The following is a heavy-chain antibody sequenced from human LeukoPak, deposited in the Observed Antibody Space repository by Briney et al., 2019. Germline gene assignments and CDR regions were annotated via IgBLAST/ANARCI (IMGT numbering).Heavy chain of an antibody. Sequence: GGSLRLSCAASGFTFSIYAMSWVRQAPGKGLEWVSAIGDTTYYADSVEGRFTISRDNSKNTLYLQMNSLRAEDAAIYYCAKAFAFVRANFFDYWGQGTLVTVSS. J-gene: IGHJ4*02. CDR3: AKAFAFVRANFFDY. V-gene: IGHV3-23*01. CDR1: GFTFSIYA. D-gene: IGHD2/OR15-2a*01. CDR2: IGDTT.